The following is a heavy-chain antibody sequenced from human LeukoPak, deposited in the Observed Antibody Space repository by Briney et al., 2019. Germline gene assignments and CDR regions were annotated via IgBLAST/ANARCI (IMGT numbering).Heavy chain of an antibody. CDR1: VGFFSGYY. J-gene: IGHJ6*04. V-gene: IGHV4-34*01. CDR2: INHSGST. Sequence: SETWSPTCAVYVGFFSGYYWSWIRQPPGEGLESIGEINHSGSTNYNPSLKSRLTISVETPKNQFSLKVTSVTAADTAVYYCARGKSHQDVFSVTPTYYGLDVWDKGTTVTVSS. D-gene: IGHD4-17*01. CDR3: ARGKSHQDVFSVTPTYYGLDV.